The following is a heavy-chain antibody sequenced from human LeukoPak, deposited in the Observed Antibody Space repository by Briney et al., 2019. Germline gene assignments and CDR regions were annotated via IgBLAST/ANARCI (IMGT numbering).Heavy chain of an antibody. CDR1: GFTFSSHG. CDR2: IWYDGSEK. D-gene: IGHD1-14*01. Sequence: GRSLRLSCAASGFTFSSHGMHWVRQAPGKGLEWVAVIWYDGSEKYYAESVKGRFTISRDNSKNMLYQQIYSLRTEDTALYYCARYGNLKVLDVWGQGTMVTVPS. V-gene: IGHV3-33*01. J-gene: IGHJ3*01. CDR3: ARYGNLKVLDV.